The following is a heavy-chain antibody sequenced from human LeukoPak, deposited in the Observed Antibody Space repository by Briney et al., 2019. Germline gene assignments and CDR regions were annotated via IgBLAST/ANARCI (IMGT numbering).Heavy chain of an antibody. V-gene: IGHV1-2*02. CDR2: TNPNSGGT. D-gene: IGHD5-18*01. CDR3: ARDLVDTAMIANWFDP. J-gene: IGHJ5*02. Sequence: ASLKVSCKASGYTFTGYYMHWVRQPPGQGVEWMGCTNPNSGGTSYPQKFQGRVTMTRDTSISTAYMELSRLRSDDTAVYYCARDLVDTAMIANWFDPWGQGTLVTVSS. CDR1: GYTFTGYY.